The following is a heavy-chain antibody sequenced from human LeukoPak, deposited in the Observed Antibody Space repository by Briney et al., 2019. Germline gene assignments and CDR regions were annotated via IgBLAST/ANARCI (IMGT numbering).Heavy chain of an antibody. V-gene: IGHV3-33*01. J-gene: IGHJ4*02. CDR2: IWSDGTSK. D-gene: IGHD6-6*01. Sequence: GGSLRLSCAASGLTFNTHGMHWVRQAPGKGLEWLAIIWSDGTSKYYADSVKGRFTISRDNSRNTLYLQMDSLRVDDTAVYYCARGAFEYSTMLSYYYFDYWGQGTLVTVSS. CDR3: ARGAFEYSTMLSYYYFDY. CDR1: GLTFNTHG.